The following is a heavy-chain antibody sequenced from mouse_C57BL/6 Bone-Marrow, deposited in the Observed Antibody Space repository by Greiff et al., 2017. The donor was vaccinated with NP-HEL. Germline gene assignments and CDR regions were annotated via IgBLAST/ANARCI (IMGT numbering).Heavy chain of an antibody. D-gene: IGHD2-3*01. Sequence: EVQLVESGPELVKPGASVKISCKASGYSFTDYNMNWVKQSNGKSLEWIGVINPNYGTTSYNQKFKGKATLTVDQSSSTAYMQLNSLTSEDSAVYYCARHDGYSVHHAMDYWGQGTSVTVSS. J-gene: IGHJ4*01. CDR1: GYSFTDYN. V-gene: IGHV1-39*01. CDR2: INPNYGTT. CDR3: ARHDGYSVHHAMDY.